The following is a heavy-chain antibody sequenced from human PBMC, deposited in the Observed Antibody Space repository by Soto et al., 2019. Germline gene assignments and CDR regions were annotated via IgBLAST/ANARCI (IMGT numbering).Heavy chain of an antibody. Sequence: SETLSLTCTVSGGSVSSTSYYWSWIRQPPGKGLEWIGYIYNSGSTNYKPSLKSRVTISVDTSKNQFSLKLSSVTAADTAVYYCARGIVFGPPVYYYYYGMDVWGQGTTVTVSS. CDR1: GGSVSSTSYY. D-gene: IGHD3-10*01. J-gene: IGHJ6*02. CDR2: IYNSGST. V-gene: IGHV4-61*01. CDR3: ARGIVFGPPVYYYYYGMDV.